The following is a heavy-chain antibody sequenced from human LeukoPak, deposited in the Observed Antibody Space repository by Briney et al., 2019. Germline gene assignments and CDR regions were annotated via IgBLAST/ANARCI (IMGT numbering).Heavy chain of an antibody. CDR2: ISSIEGST. Sequence: PAGSLTLSCSASGLNFSSYAMHWDQQAPGKGLEYVSAISSIEGSTNYADSVKGRFTISRDNAKNSLYLQMKSLRTEDTAVYYCARYGALNYWGQGTLVSVSS. J-gene: IGHJ4*02. D-gene: IGHD4-17*01. V-gene: IGHV3-64*04. CDR3: ARYGALNY. CDR1: GLNFSSYA.